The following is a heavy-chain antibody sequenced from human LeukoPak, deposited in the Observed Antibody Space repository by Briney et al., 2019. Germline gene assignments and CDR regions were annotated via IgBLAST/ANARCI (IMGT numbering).Heavy chain of an antibody. V-gene: IGHV3-30*18. CDR1: GFAFSNYG. CDR3: AKEAVYSSGWYEMEYFQH. CDR2: ISYDGSNK. Sequence: PGGTLRLSCAASGFAFSNYGMNWVRQAPGKGLEWVAVISYDGSNKYYADSVKGRFTISRDNSKNTLYLQMNSLRAEDTAVYYCAKEAVYSSGWYEMEYFQHWGQGTLVTVSS. J-gene: IGHJ1*01. D-gene: IGHD6-19*01.